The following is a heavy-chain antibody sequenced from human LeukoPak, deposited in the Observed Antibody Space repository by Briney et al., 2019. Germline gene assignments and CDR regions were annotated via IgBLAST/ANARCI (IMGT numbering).Heavy chain of an antibody. CDR1: GFTFSDYY. J-gene: IGHJ4*02. D-gene: IGHD6-13*01. Sequence: GGSLRLSCAASGFTFSDYYMSWIRQAPGKGLEWVSYISSSSSYTNYADSVKGRFTISRDNAKNSLYLQMNSLKGEDTAVYYCAREAAAGTFKFEYWGQGTLVTVSS. CDR2: ISSSSSYT. CDR3: AREAAAGTFKFEY. V-gene: IGHV3-11*06.